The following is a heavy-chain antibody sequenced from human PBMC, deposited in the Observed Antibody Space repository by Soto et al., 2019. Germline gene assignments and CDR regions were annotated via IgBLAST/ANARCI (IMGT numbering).Heavy chain of an antibody. CDR1: GFTFSSYS. CDR2: ISYDGSNN. CDR3: AKEVWELLGTYCFDY. Sequence: GGSLRLSCAASGFTFSSYSMNWVRQAPGKGLEWVAVISYDGSNNYSADSVQGRFTISRDNSKSTPYLQMNSLRAEDTAVYYCAKEVWELLGTYCFDYWGQGTLVTVS. D-gene: IGHD1-26*01. J-gene: IGHJ4*02. V-gene: IGHV3-30*18.